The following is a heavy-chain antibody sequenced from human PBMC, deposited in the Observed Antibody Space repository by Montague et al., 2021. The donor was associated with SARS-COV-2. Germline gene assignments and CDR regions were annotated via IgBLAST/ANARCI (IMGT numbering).Heavy chain of an antibody. CDR3: ARDGADYSFAYYHEMDV. V-gene: IGHV4-4*07. CDR2: LYTSGST. Sequence: SETLSLTCTVSGASVRTYYWSWIRQSAGKKLEWMGRLYTSGSTYYNPSFKGRVTMSLDTSKNLFSLNLSSMTAADTAMYYCARDGADYSFAYYHEMDVWGQGIAVTVSS. D-gene: IGHD5-12*01. CDR1: GASVRTYY. J-gene: IGHJ6*02.